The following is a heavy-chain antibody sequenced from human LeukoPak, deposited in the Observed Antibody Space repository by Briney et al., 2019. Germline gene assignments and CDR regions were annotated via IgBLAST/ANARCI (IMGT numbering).Heavy chain of an antibody. CDR1: GFTFSSYA. CDR2: ISYDGSNK. Sequence: GGSLRLSCAASGFTFSSYAMHWVRQALGKGLEWVAVISYDGSNKYYADSVKGRFTISRDNSKNTLYLQMNSLRAEDTAVYYCAGFLAYFDYWGQGTLVTVSS. V-gene: IGHV3-30-3*01. J-gene: IGHJ4*02. CDR3: AGFLAYFDY. D-gene: IGHD3-10*01.